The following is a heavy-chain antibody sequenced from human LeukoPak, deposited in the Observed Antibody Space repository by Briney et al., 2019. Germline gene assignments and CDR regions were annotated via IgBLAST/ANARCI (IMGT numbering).Heavy chain of an antibody. Sequence: PGGSLRLSCAASGFTFSSYAMHWVRQAPGKGLEWVAVISYDGSNKYYADSVKGRFTISRDNSKNTLYLQMNSLRAEDTAVYYCARGLPGYGDLSDYWGQGTLVAVSS. CDR1: GFTFSSYA. D-gene: IGHD4-17*01. J-gene: IGHJ4*02. V-gene: IGHV3-30*14. CDR3: ARGLPGYGDLSDY. CDR2: ISYDGSNK.